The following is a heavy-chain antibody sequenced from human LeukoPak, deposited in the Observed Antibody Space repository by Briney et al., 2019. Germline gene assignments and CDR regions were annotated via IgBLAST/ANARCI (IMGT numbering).Heavy chain of an antibody. D-gene: IGHD3-10*01. CDR3: ARDSPYGSESYGWFDP. CDR1: GFTFSSYW. J-gene: IGHJ5*02. CDR2: IKQDGSET. Sequence: GGSLRLSCAASGFTFSSYWMSWVRQAPGKGLEWVANIKQDGSETYYVDSVKGRFTISRDNAKNSLNLQMNRLRAEDTAVYYCARDSPYGSESYGWFDPWGQGALVTVSS. V-gene: IGHV3-7*01.